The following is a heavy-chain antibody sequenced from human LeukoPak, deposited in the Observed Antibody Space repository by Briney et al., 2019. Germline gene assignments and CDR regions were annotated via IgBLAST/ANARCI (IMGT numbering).Heavy chain of an antibody. CDR1: GYTFTGYY. V-gene: IGHV1-2*02. D-gene: IGHD5-12*01. CDR2: MNPSTGNT. Sequence: ASVKVSCKASGYTFTGYYMHWVRQAPGQGLESMGWMNPSTGNTNYAQRFQGRVTMTRDTSINTAYLELSSLRFEDTAVYFCARSGYGELGFWGQGSLLTVSS. J-gene: IGHJ4*02. CDR3: ARSGYGELGF.